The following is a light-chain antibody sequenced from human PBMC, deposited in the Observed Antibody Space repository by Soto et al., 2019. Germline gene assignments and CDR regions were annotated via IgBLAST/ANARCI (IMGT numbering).Light chain of an antibody. CDR3: CSYTTSNTRQIV. CDR1: SSDVGGYNY. J-gene: IGLJ1*01. V-gene: IGLV2-14*03. Sequence: QSALTQPATVSGSPGQSITISCTGTSSDVGGYNYVSWYQHHPGNAPKLMIYDVSNRPSVVSYRFSGSKSGNTASLTISGLQPEDEADYYCCSYTTSNTRQIVFGTGTKVTVL. CDR2: DVS.